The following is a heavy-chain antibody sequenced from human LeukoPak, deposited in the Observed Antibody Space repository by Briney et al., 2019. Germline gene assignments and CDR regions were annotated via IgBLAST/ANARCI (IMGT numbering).Heavy chain of an antibody. CDR1: GGPISSYY. CDR3: ARVSWFPGTSYYYMDV. CDR2: IHYSGST. Sequence: SETLSLTCTVSGGPISSYYWSWIRQPPGKGLVWIGYIHYSGSTNYSPSLKSRVTISVDTSKNQFSLNLTSVTAADSAVYYCARVSWFPGTSYYYMDVWGKGTTVTVSS. D-gene: IGHD1-1*01. V-gene: IGHV4-59*01. J-gene: IGHJ6*03.